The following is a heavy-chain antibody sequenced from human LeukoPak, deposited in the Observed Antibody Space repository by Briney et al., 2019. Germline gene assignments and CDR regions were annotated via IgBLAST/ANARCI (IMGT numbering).Heavy chain of an antibody. J-gene: IGHJ4*02. CDR2: IYSGGTI. CDR3: ASKLTTGY. D-gene: IGHD4-17*01. CDR1: GLTVSSNY. Sequence: PGGSLRLSCVVSGLTVSSNYMSWVRQAPGKGLEWVSVIYSGGTINYADSVKGRFIVYRDNSKNTLYLQMNSLRAEDTAVYYCASKLTTGYWGQGTLVTVYS. V-gene: IGHV3-66*01.